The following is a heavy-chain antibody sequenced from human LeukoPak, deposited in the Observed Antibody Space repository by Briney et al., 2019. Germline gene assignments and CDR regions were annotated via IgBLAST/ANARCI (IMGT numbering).Heavy chain of an antibody. J-gene: IGHJ4*02. CDR3: ARALVVVTAIPDS. V-gene: IGHV1-18*01. CDR1: GYTFTSYG. D-gene: IGHD2-21*02. CDR2: ISAYNGNI. Sequence: ASVKVSCKASGYTFTSYGICWVRQAPGHGLEWMGWISAYNGNINYAQKFQGRITMTTDTSTSTAYMELRSLRSDDTAVYFCARALVVVTAIPDSWGQGTLVTVSS.